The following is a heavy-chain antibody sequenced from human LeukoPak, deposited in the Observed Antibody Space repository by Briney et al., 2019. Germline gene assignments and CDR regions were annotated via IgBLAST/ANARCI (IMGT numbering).Heavy chain of an antibody. Sequence: SETLSLTCTVSGGSISSGEYYWSRIRQPPGKGLEWIGYFSYTGSTYYNPSVKSRVSISVDTSKNQFSLKLTSVTAADTAVYYCARALNGYFYAFDSWGQGTLVTVSS. J-gene: IGHJ4*02. CDR1: GGSISSGEYY. CDR2: FSYTGST. CDR3: ARALNGYFYAFDS. D-gene: IGHD2/OR15-2a*01. V-gene: IGHV4-30-4*01.